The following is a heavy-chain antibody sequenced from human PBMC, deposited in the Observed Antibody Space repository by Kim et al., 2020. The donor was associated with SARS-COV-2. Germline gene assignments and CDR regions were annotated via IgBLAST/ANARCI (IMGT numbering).Heavy chain of an antibody. CDR3: ARHHPIVVVVAASPLDY. V-gene: IGHV4-34*01. CDR1: GGSFSGYY. D-gene: IGHD2-15*01. CDR2: INHSGST. Sequence: SETLSLTCAVYGGSFSGYYWSWIRQPPGKGLEWIGEINHSGSTNYNPSLKSRVTISVDTSKNQFSLKLSSVTAADTAVYYCARHHPIVVVVAASPLDYWGQGTLVTVSS. J-gene: IGHJ4*02.